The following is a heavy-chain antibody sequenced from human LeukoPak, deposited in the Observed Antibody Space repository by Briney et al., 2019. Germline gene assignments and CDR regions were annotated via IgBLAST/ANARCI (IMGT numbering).Heavy chain of an antibody. CDR1: GFTFSDYY. J-gene: IGHJ4*02. V-gene: IGHV3-11*04. D-gene: IGHD3-22*01. CDR2: ISSSGSTI. CDR3: ARDYSPPHYYDSSGYFDD. Sequence: GGSLRLSCAASGFTFSDYYMSWIRQAPGKGLEWVSYISSSGSTIYYADSVKGRFTISRDNAKSSLYLQMNSLRAEDTALYYCARDYSPPHYYDSSGYFDDWGQGTLVTVSS.